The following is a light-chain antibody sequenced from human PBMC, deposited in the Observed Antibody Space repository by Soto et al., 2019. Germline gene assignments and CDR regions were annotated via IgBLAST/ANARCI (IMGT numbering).Light chain of an antibody. CDR2: DAS. V-gene: IGKV1-5*01. CDR3: QQNNTYSQT. Sequence: DIQMTQSPSTLSASVGDRVTITCRASQTISSWLAWYQQKPGKAPNLLIYDASSLESGVPSRFSGSGSGTEFTLTISSLQPDDFATYYCQQNNTYSQTFGQGTKVEIK. CDR1: QTISSW. J-gene: IGKJ1*01.